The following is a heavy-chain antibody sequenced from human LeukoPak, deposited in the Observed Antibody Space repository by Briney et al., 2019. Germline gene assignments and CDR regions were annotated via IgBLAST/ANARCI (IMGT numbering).Heavy chain of an antibody. D-gene: IGHD3-16*01. Sequence: GGSLKLSCAASGFTFSSYSMNWVRQAPGKGLEWVSSISSSSSYIYYADSVKGRFTISRDNAKNSLYLQMNSLRAEDTAVYYCARSPLGELTKIDYWGQGTLVTVSS. CDR1: GFTFSSYS. J-gene: IGHJ4*02. CDR2: ISSSSSYI. CDR3: ARSPLGELTKIDY. V-gene: IGHV3-21*01.